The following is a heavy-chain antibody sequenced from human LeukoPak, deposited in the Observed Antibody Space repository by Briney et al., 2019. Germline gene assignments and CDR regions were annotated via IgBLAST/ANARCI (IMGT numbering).Heavy chain of an antibody. Sequence: ASVKVSCKASGYTFTGYYMHWVRQAPRQGLEWMGWINPNSGGTNYAQKFQGRVTMTRDTSISTAYMELSGLRSDDTAVYYCARDRFVWGSYRYPGDYWGQGTLVTVSS. CDR2: INPNSGGT. CDR3: ARDRFVWGSYRYPGDY. D-gene: IGHD3-16*02. J-gene: IGHJ4*02. V-gene: IGHV1-2*02. CDR1: GYTFTGYY.